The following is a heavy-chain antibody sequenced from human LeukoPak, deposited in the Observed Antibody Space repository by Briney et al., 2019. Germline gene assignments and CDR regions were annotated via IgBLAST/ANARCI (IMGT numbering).Heavy chain of an antibody. CDR2: ISSSSRYI. CDR1: GFTFSNYS. Sequence: NPGGSLRLSCAASGFTFSNYSMNWVRQAPGKGLEWVSSISSSSRYIYYADSVKGRFTISRDNAKNSLYLQMNSLRAEDTAVYYCARKDHDYGYGYWGQGTLVTVSS. D-gene: IGHD4-17*01. J-gene: IGHJ4*02. V-gene: IGHV3-21*01. CDR3: ARKDHDYGYGY.